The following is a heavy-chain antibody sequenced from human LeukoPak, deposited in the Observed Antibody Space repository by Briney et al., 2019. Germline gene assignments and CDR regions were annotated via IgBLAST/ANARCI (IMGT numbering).Heavy chain of an antibody. J-gene: IGHJ4*02. V-gene: IGHV3-74*01. CDR3: AKELIIVVVATTSRPFDY. D-gene: IGHD2-15*01. CDR1: GFTFSSHW. CDR2: INSDGSST. Sequence: GGSLRLSCAASGFTFSSHWMHWVRHGPGKGLVWVSRINSDGSSTAYADSVKGRFTISRDNLKNTLYLQMDSLRAEDTALYYCAKELIIVVVATTSRPFDYWGQGTPVTVSS.